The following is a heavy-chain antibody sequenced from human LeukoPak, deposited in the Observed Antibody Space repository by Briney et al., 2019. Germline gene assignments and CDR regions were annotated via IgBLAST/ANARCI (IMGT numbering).Heavy chain of an antibody. CDR1: GFTFSSYE. D-gene: IGHD2-15*01. CDR3: AKDWRRIVVVGPITRHGNYMDV. Sequence: GGSLRLSCAASGFTFSSYEMNWVRQAPGKGLEWVSYISSSGSTIYYADSLKGRFTISRDNSKNTLYLQMNSLRPEDTAVYYCAKDWRRIVVVGPITRHGNYMDVWGKGTTVTISS. J-gene: IGHJ6*03. CDR2: ISSSGSTI. V-gene: IGHV3-48*03.